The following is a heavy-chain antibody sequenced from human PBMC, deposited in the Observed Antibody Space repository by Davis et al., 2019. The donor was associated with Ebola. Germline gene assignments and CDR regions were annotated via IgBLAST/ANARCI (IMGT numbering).Heavy chain of an antibody. CDR3: ATGRSGAAAMWHDAFDI. CDR1: GGTFSSYA. V-gene: IGHV1-69*04. D-gene: IGHD2-2*01. Sequence: SVKVSCKASGGTFSSYAISWVRQAPGQGLEWMGRIIPILGIANYAQKFQGRVTITADESTSTAYMELSSLRSEDTAVYYCATGRSGAAAMWHDAFDIWGQGTMVTVSS. J-gene: IGHJ3*02. CDR2: IIPILGIA.